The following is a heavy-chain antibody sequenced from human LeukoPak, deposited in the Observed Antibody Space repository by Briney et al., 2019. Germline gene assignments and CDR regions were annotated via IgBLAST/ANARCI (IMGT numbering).Heavy chain of an antibody. D-gene: IGHD4-17*01. CDR2: IYYSGST. CDR1: GGSISSSSYY. J-gene: IGHJ6*02. Sequence: SETLSLTCTVSGGSISSSSYYWGWIRQPPGKGLEWIGSIYYSGSTYYNPSLKSRVTISVDTSKNQFSLKLSSVTAADTAVYYCARVSGGDYAYYYYGMDVWGQGTTVTVSS. CDR3: ARVSGGDYAYYYYGMDV. V-gene: IGHV4-39*07.